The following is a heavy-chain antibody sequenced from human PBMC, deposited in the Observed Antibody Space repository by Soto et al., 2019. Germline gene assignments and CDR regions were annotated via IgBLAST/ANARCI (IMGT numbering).Heavy chain of an antibody. Sequence: QAQLVQSGAEVKKPGASVKVSCKASGYSFTTYIISWVRQTAGQGLEWMGWIAAYNGNPNYPQNLQGRVTMTRDPSTSTAYMELTSLRSDDTAVYYCARIAAESDFAMDVWGQGTTVTVSS. V-gene: IGHV1-18*01. D-gene: IGHD6-25*01. J-gene: IGHJ6*02. CDR3: ARIAAESDFAMDV. CDR1: GYSFTTYI. CDR2: IAAYNGNP.